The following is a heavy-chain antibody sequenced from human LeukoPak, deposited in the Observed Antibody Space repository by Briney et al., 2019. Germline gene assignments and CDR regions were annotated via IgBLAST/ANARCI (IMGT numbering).Heavy chain of an antibody. CDR3: ARAYYQGDAFDI. CDR2: IYYSGST. CDR1: GGSISSYY. J-gene: IGHJ3*02. D-gene: IGHD1-26*01. Sequence: SETLSLXCTVSGGSISSYYWSWIRQPPGKGLEWIGYIYYSGSTNYNPSLKSRVTISVDTSKNQFSLKLSSVTAADTAVYYCARAYYQGDAFDIWGQGTMVTVSS. V-gene: IGHV4-59*01.